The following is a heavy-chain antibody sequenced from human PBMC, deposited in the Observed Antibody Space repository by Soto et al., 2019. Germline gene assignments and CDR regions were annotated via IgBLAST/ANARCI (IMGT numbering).Heavy chain of an antibody. V-gene: IGHV3-23*01. Sequence: PGGSLRLSCDASGFTFRNYAMNWVRQAPGKGLDWVSAISGSGGSTYYADSVKGRFTISRDNSKNTLYLQMNSLRAEDTAVYYCAKYQEGEYSSSSARFRYGMDVWGQGTTVTVSS. CDR3: AKYQEGEYSSSSARFRYGMDV. CDR1: GFTFRNYA. J-gene: IGHJ6*02. D-gene: IGHD6-6*01. CDR2: ISGSGGST.